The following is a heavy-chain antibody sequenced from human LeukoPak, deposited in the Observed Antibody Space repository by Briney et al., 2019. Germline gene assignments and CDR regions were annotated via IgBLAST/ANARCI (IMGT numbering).Heavy chain of an antibody. V-gene: IGHV3-23*01. CDR2: ISGSGGTA. Sequence: GGSLRLSCAASGFTFSSYAMHWVRQAPGKGLEWVSTISGSGGTAYYADSVKGRFTISRDNSMNTLYLQMNSLRAEDTAVYYCAKAGSTPMVSWFDPWGQGTLVTVSS. CDR1: GFTFSSYA. CDR3: AKAGSTPMVSWFDP. J-gene: IGHJ5*02. D-gene: IGHD5-18*01.